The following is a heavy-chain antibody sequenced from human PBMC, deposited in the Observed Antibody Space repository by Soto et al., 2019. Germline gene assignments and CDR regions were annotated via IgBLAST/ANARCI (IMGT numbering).Heavy chain of an antibody. J-gene: IGHJ6*04. CDR3: ARVPSGGWYGMDV. Sequence: TSETLSLTCAVYGGSFSGYYWSWIRQPPGKGLEWIGEINHSGSTNYNPSLKSRVTISVDTSKDQFSLKLSSVTAADTAVYYCARVPSGGWYGMDVWGKGTTVTVSS. CDR2: INHSGST. D-gene: IGHD2-15*01. CDR1: GGSFSGYY. V-gene: IGHV4-34*01.